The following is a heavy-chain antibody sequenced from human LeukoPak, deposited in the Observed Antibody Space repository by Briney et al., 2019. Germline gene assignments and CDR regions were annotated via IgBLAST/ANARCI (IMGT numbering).Heavy chain of an antibody. CDR2: IKSNDGGT. J-gene: IGHJ4*02. D-gene: IGHD3-10*01. CDR1: GYLFTGYY. V-gene: IGHV1-2*02. Sequence: ASVKVSCKASGYLFTGYYIHWVRQAPGQGLEWMGSIKSNDGGTTSAQSFQGRVTMTRDTSISTAFMELNSLRFDDTAVYYCVRDITMLRGVPYWGQGTLVTVSS. CDR3: VRDITMLRGVPY.